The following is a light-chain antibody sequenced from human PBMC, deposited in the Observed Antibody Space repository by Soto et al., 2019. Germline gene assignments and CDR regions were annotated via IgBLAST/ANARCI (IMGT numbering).Light chain of an antibody. CDR3: QQYGSSPPIT. J-gene: IGKJ5*01. CDR1: QSVSSSY. Sequence: EIAMTPSPGTLSLSPGERATLSCRASQSVSSSYLAWYQQKPGQAPRLLIYGASSRATGIPDRFSGSGSGTAFSLTISRLAPEDFAVYYCQQYGSSPPITFGQGTRLEIK. CDR2: GAS. V-gene: IGKV3-20*01.